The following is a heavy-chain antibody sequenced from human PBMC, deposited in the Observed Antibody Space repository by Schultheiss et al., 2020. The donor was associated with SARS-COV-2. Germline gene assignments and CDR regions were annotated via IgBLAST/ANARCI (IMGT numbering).Heavy chain of an antibody. CDR3: ARDNYSNYVDYYGMDV. D-gene: IGHD4-11*01. V-gene: IGHV3-13*01. CDR1: GFTFSSYD. J-gene: IGHJ6*02. Sequence: GESLKISCAASGFTFSSYDMHWVRQATGKGLEWVSAIGTAGDTYYPGSVKGRFTISRENAKNSLYLQMNSLRAEDTAVYYCARDNYSNYVDYYGMDVWGQGTTVTVS. CDR2: IGTAGDT.